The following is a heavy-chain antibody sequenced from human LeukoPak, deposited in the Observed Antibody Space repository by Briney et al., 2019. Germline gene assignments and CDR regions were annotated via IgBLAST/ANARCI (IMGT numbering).Heavy chain of an antibody. Sequence: ASVKVSCKASGYTFTGYYMHWVRQAPGQGLEWMGWINPNSGGTNYAQKFQGRVTMTRDTSISTAYMELSRLRSDDTAMYYCAKTHSHFPPYFDYWGQGTLVTVSS. V-gene: IGHV1-2*02. J-gene: IGHJ4*02. D-gene: IGHD4-11*01. CDR3: AKTHSHFPPYFDY. CDR2: INPNSGGT. CDR1: GYTFTGYY.